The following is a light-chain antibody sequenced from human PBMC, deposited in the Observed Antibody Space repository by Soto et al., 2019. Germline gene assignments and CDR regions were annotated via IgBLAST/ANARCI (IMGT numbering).Light chain of an antibody. Sequence: EIVLTQSPATLSLSPGERATLSCRASQSVRNHLAWYQQKPGQAPRLLIYDASSRAIGIPARFSGSGSGTDFTLTISSLEPEDFAVYYCQQRSNWPPGYTFGQGTKLEIK. CDR2: DAS. CDR1: QSVRNH. CDR3: QQRSNWPPGYT. V-gene: IGKV3-11*01. J-gene: IGKJ2*01.